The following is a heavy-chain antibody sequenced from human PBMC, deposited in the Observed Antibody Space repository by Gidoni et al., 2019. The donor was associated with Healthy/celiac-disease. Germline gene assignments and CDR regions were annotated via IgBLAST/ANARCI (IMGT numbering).Heavy chain of an antibody. CDR3: ASHFAGYDYVWGSYRYTVAYFQH. Sequence: QVQLQQWGAGLLKPSETLSLTCAVYGGSFSGYYWSWIRQPPGKGLEWIGEIHHSGSTNYNPSLKSRVTISVDTSKNQFTLKLSSVTAADTAVYYGASHFAGYDYVWGSYRYTVAYFQHWGQGTLVTVSS. D-gene: IGHD3-16*02. CDR2: IHHSGST. J-gene: IGHJ1*01. CDR1: GGSFSGYY. V-gene: IGHV4-34*01.